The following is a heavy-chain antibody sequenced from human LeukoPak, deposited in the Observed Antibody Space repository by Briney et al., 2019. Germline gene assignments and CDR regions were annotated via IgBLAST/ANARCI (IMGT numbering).Heavy chain of an antibody. D-gene: IGHD1-26*01. V-gene: IGHV1-69*04. CDR1: GGTFSSYA. Sequence: ASVKVSCKASGGTFSSYAISWVRQAPGQGLERMGRIIPILGIANYAQKFQGRVTITADKSTSTAYMELSSLRSEDTAVYYCARDNSGSYLFDYWGQGTLVTVSS. CDR3: ARDNSGSYLFDY. J-gene: IGHJ4*02. CDR2: IIPILGIA.